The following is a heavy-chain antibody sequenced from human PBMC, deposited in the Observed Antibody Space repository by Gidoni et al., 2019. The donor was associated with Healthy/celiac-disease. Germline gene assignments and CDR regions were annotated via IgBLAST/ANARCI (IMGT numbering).Heavy chain of an antibody. D-gene: IGHD1-26*01. CDR3: ARDQKLHFFDY. J-gene: IGHJ4*02. CDR1: GFTVSSNY. Sequence: EVQLVESGGGLVQPGGSLRLSCAASGFTVSSNYMSWVRQAPGKGLEWVSGIYSGGSTYYADSVKGRFTISRDNSKNTLYLQMNSLRAEDTAVYYCARDQKLHFFDYWGQGTLVTVSS. V-gene: IGHV3-66*01. CDR2: IYSGGST.